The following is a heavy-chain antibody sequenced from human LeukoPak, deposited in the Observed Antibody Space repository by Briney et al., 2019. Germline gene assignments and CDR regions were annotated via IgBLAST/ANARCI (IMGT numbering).Heavy chain of an antibody. V-gene: IGHV3-74*01. J-gene: IGHJ2*01. Sequence: GGSLRLSCAASGLTLSNYWMHWVRQAPGKGLVWVSRMNSDGSSTTYADSVKGRFTISRDNAKNTLYLQMNSLRAEDTAVYYCARETAVIREWYFDLWGRGTLVTVAS. CDR2: MNSDGSST. CDR3: ARETAVIREWYFDL. CDR1: GLTLSNYW. D-gene: IGHD4-17*01.